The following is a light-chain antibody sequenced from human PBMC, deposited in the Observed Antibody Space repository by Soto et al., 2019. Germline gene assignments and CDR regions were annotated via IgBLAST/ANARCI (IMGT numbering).Light chain of an antibody. Sequence: DIQMTQSPSTLSASVGDRVTITCRTSQSIDNYLNWYQQKPGKAPKLLMYAASTLQSGVPSRFSGSGSGTEFTLTISSLQSEDFAVYYCQQYNNWPPWTFGQGTKVDIK. V-gene: IGKV1-39*01. CDR3: QQYNNWPPWT. J-gene: IGKJ1*01. CDR2: AAS. CDR1: QSIDNY.